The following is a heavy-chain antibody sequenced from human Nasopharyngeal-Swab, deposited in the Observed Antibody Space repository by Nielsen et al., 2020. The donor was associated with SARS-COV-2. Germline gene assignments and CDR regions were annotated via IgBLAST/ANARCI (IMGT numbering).Heavy chain of an antibody. J-gene: IGHJ4*02. CDR2: ISSSSSYI. Sequence: GESLKISCVASGFTFSSYSMNWVRQAPGKGLEWVSSISSSSSYIYYADSVKGRFTISRDNAKNSLYLQMNSLRAGDTAVYYCASMVSNYFDYWGQGTLVTVSS. V-gene: IGHV3-21*01. CDR3: ASMVSNYFDY. D-gene: IGHD2-8*01. CDR1: GFTFSSYS.